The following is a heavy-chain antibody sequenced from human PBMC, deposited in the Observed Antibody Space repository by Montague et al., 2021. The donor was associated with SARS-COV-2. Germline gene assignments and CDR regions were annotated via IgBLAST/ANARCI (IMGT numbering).Heavy chain of an antibody. CDR3: TTDTDWRGFEY. CDR1: GGAMNSVSDF. Sequence: TLSLTCTVSGGAMNSVSDFWGWIRQPSGKGLEWIGCVRPGGRTNYNPSLGSRVTVSLDTSKSQFSLKLSSVTAADSAVYYCTTDTDWRGFEYWGLGTLVPVSS. D-gene: IGHD3/OR15-3a*01. CDR2: VRPGGRT. V-gene: IGHV4-61*02. J-gene: IGHJ4*02.